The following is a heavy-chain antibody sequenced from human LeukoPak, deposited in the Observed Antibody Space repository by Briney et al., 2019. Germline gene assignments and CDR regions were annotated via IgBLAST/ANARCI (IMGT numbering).Heavy chain of an antibody. CDR3: VRDSCSGGSCYSDGFDY. Sequence: GGSLRLPCAAAGFTFSIYSMNWVRQAPGKGLEWVSSISSSSNYIYYADSVKGRFTISRDNAKNSLYLQMNSLRAEDTAVYYCVRDSCSGGSCYSDGFDYWGQGTLVTVSS. J-gene: IGHJ4*02. CDR1: GFTFSIYS. V-gene: IGHV3-21*01. CDR2: ISSSSNYI. D-gene: IGHD2-15*01.